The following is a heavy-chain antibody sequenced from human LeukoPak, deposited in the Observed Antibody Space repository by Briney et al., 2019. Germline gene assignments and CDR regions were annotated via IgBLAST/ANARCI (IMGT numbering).Heavy chain of an antibody. V-gene: IGHV4-30-4*01. CDR2: IYYSGST. D-gene: IGHD2-2*02. J-gene: IGHJ5*02. Sequence: SETLSLTCTVSGGSISSGDYYWSWIRQPPGKGLEWIGYIYYSGSTYYNPSLKSRVTISVDTSKNQFSLKLSSVTAADTAVYYCARGRGGYCSSTSCYTANWFDPRGQGTLVTVSS. CDR3: ARGRGGYCSSTSCYTANWFDP. CDR1: GGSISSGDYY.